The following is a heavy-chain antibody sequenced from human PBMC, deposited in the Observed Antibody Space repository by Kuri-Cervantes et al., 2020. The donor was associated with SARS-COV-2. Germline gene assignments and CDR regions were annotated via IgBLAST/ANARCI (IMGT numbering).Heavy chain of an antibody. V-gene: IGHV3-9*01. CDR2: ISWNSDNI. J-gene: IGHJ4*02. Sequence: SLKISCTASKLTLDDYAMYWVRQAPGKGLGWVSGISWNSDNIDYADSVKGRFTISRDDAKNSLYLQMNSLRAEDTAVYYCARDRDDYVWGSYRNFDYWGQGTLVTVSS. CDR1: KLTLDDYA. CDR3: ARDRDDYVWGSYRNFDY. D-gene: IGHD3-16*02.